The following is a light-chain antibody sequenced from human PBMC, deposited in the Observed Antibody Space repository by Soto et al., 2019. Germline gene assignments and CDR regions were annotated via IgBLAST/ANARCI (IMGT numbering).Light chain of an antibody. Sequence: DVVMTQSPLSLPVTPGEPASISCRSSQSLLHRNGKNYLDWYLQKPGQSPQLLIYLGSNRASGVPDRFSGSESGTDFTLKISRVEAEDVGVYYCMQALQTPSFGQGTKLENK. CDR2: LGS. J-gene: IGKJ2*01. CDR3: MQALQTPS. CDR1: QSLLHRNGKNY. V-gene: IGKV2-28*01.